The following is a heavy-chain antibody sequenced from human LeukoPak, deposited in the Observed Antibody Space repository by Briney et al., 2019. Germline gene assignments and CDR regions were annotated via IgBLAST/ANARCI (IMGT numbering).Heavy chain of an antibody. D-gene: IGHD1-14*01. V-gene: IGHV1-46*01. CDR1: GYTFTSYY. CDR3: ARLPWETSRPPEPDY. Sequence: GASVKVSCKASGYTFTSYYIHWVRQAPGQGLEWMGIINPNGGSTNYAQKFQGRVTMTRDTSTSTVYMELSSLRSEDTAVYYCARLPWETSRPPEPDYWGQGTLVTVSS. J-gene: IGHJ4*02. CDR2: INPNGGST.